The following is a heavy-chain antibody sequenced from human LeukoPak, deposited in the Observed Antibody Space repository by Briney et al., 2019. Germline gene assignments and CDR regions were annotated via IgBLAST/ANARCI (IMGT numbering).Heavy chain of an antibody. J-gene: IGHJ4*02. CDR2: IYYSGGT. CDR3: AREAPAMVRGFPRYYFDY. Sequence: SETLSLTCTVSGGSISSYYWSWVRQPPGKGLEWMGYIYYSGGTNYNPSLNSRVTISVDTSKNPFSLKLSSVTAADTAVYYCAREAPAMVRGFPRYYFDYWGQGTLVTVSS. D-gene: IGHD3-10*01. V-gene: IGHV4-59*01. CDR1: GGSISSYY.